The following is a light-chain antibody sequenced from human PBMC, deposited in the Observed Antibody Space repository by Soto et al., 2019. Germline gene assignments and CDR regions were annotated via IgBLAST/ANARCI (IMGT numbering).Light chain of an antibody. J-gene: IGKJ4*01. CDR2: ATS. V-gene: IGKV1-39*01. CDR1: QSISNY. CDR3: QQTYTTPLT. Sequence: DIQMAQSPSSLSASVGDRVTITCRASQSISNYVNWYQQKPGKAPKLLIYATSSLQSGVPSRFSGSGSGTDFTLTISSLQPEDFAAYYCQQTYTTPLTFGGGTKVEIK.